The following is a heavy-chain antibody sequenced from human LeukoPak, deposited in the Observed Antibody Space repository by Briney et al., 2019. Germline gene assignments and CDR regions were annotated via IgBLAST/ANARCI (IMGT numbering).Heavy chain of an antibody. J-gene: IGHJ4*02. CDR1: GYSFTSYW. CDR3: ASKPPGKEMATTGFDY. V-gene: IGHV5-51*01. CDR2: IYPGDSDT. Sequence: GESLKISCKGSGYSFTSYWIGWVRQMPGKGLEWMGIIYPGDSDTRYSPSFQGQVTISADKSISTAYLQWSSLKASDTAMYYCASKPPGKEMATTGFDYWGQGTLVTVSS. D-gene: IGHD5-24*01.